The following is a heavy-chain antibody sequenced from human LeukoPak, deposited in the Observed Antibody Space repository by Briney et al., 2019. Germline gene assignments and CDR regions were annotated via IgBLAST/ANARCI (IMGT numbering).Heavy chain of an antibody. J-gene: IGHJ4*02. CDR1: GYTPTELS. V-gene: IGHV1-24*01. CDR2: FDPEDGET. D-gene: IGHD1-26*01. Sequence: ASVKVSCKVSGYTPTELSMHWVRQAPGKGLEWMGGFDPEDGETIYAQKFQGRVTMTEDTSTDTAYMELSSLRSEDTAVYYCATAPLYSGSYPNPPQYFDYWGQGTLVTVSS. CDR3: ATAPLYSGSYPNPPQYFDY.